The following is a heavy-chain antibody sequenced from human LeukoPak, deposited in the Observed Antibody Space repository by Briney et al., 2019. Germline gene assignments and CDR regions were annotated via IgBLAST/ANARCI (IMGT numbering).Heavy chain of an antibody. J-gene: IGHJ6*02. D-gene: IGHD6-13*01. CDR1: GYTFTGYY. CDR2: INPNSGGT. CDR3: ARGWGSSWYYYGMDV. Sequence: GASVKVSCKASGYTFTGYYMHWVRQAPGQGLEWMGWINPNSGGTNYAQKFQGRVTMTRDTSISTAYMELSRLRADDTAVYYCARGWGSSWYYYGMDVWGQGTTVTVSS. V-gene: IGHV1-2*02.